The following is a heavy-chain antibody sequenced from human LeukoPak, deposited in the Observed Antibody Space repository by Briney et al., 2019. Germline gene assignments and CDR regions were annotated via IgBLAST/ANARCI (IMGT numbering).Heavy chain of an antibody. CDR3: ARVARPRYYFDY. D-gene: IGHD2-21*01. V-gene: IGHV4-31*03. Sequence: SETLSLTCTVSGGSISSGGYSWSWIRQHPGKGLEWIGYIYYSGSTYYNPSLKGRVTISVDTSKNQFSLKLSSVTAADTAVYYCARVARPRYYFDYWGQGTLVTVSS. CDR2: IYYSGST. J-gene: IGHJ4*02. CDR1: GGSISSGGYS.